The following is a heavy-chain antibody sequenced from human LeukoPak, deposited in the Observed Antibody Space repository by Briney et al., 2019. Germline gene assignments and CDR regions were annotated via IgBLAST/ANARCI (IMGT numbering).Heavy chain of an antibody. V-gene: IGHV4-34*01. D-gene: IGHD3-16*01. J-gene: IGHJ2*01. CDR3: ARLKLGAYFDL. Sequence: PSETLSLTCAVYGGSFSGYYWSWIRQPPGKGLEWIGEINHSGSTNYNPSLKSRVTISVDTSKNQFSLKLTSVSAADTAVYYCARLKLGAYFDLWGRGTLVTVSS. CDR2: INHSGST. CDR1: GGSFSGYY.